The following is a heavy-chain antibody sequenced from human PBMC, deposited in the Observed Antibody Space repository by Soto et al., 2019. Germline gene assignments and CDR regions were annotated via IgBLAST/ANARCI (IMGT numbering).Heavy chain of an antibody. CDR1: GYTLTELS. V-gene: IGHV1-24*01. J-gene: IGHJ4*02. CDR3: ATLVVVAATYAKYFDY. CDR2: FDPEDGET. D-gene: IGHD2-15*01. Sequence: GASVKVSCKVSGYTLTELSMHWVRQAPGKGLEWMGGFDPEDGETIYAQKFQGRVTTTEDTSTDTAYMELSSLRSEDTAVYYCATLVVVAATYAKYFDYWGQGTLVTVSS.